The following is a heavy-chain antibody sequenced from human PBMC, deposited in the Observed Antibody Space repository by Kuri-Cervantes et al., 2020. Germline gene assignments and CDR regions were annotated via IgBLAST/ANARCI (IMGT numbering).Heavy chain of an antibody. D-gene: IGHD1-26*01. CDR1: GFTFSSYD. V-gene: IGHV3-13*01. J-gene: IGHJ4*02. Sequence: GESLKISCAASGFTFSSYDMHWVRQATGKGLEWVSAIGTAGDTYYPGSVKGRFTISRDNAKNSLYLQMNSLRAGDTAVYYCARDSGSYPDYWGQGTLVTVSS. CDR3: ARDSGSYPDY. CDR2: IGTAGDT.